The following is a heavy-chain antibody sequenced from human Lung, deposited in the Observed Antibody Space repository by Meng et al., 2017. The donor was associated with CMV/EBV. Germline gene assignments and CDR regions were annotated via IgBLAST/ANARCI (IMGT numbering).Heavy chain of an antibody. V-gene: IGHV1-24*01. CDR3: ATSSIAARRMGFDY. D-gene: IGHD6-6*01. Sequence: VQLVQSGAEVKEPGAPVKGSCKVSGYTLTELSMHWVRQAPGKGLEWMGGFDPEDGETIYAQKFQGRVTMTEDTSTDTAYMELSSLRSEDTAVYYCATSSIAARRMGFDYWGQGTLVTVSS. CDR2: FDPEDGET. CDR1: GYTLTELS. J-gene: IGHJ4*02.